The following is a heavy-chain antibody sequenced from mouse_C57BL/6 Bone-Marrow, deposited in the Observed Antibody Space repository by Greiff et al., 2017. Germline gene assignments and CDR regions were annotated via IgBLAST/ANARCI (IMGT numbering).Heavy chain of an antibody. D-gene: IGHD1-1*01. Sequence: QVQLQQPGAELVMPGASVKLSCKASGYTFTSYWMHWVKQRPGQGLEWIGEIDPSDSYTNYNQKFKGKSTLTVDKSSSTAYMQLSSLTSEDSAVYYCARESNNGSSDDFDYWGQGTTLTVSS. CDR1: GYTFTSYW. J-gene: IGHJ2*01. CDR3: ARESNNGSSDDFDY. CDR2: IDPSDSYT. V-gene: IGHV1-69*01.